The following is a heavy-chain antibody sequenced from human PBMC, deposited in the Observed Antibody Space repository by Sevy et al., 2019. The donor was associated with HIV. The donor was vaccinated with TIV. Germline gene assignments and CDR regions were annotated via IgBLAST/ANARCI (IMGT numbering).Heavy chain of an antibody. D-gene: IGHD2-15*01. CDR1: EFTFSSYA. CDR2: ISGSGRYT. V-gene: IGHV3-23*01. Sequence: GGSLRLSCAASEFTFSSYAMSWVRQAPGKGLEWVSSISGSGRYTYYSDSVEGRFTISRDNSKNTLYVQMNSLRAEDTAVYYCAKGFCSGGTCPRYYYYYGMDVWGHGTTVTVSS. J-gene: IGHJ6*02. CDR3: AKGFCSGGTCPRYYYYYGMDV.